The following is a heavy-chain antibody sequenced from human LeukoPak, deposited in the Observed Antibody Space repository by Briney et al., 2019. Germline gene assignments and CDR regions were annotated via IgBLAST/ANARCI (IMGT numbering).Heavy chain of an antibody. V-gene: IGHV4-34*01. D-gene: IGHD3-3*01. CDR3: ARGWGLYYDFWSGLISY. CDR1: GGSFSGYY. CDR2: INHSGST. J-gene: IGHJ4*02. Sequence: SETLSLTCAVYGGSFSGYYWSGVRQPPGKGGEWIGEINHSGSTNYNPSLKSRLTISVDTSKNQFSLKLSSVTAADTAVYYCARGWGLYYDFWSGLISYWGQGTLVTVSS.